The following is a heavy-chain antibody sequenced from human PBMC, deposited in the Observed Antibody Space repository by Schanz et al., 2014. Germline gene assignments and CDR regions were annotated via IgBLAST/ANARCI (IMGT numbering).Heavy chain of an antibody. CDR1: GYTFISYG. J-gene: IGHJ3*01. V-gene: IGHV1-18*01. CDR2: INAGTGNT. Sequence: QVQLVQSGAEVKKPGASVKVSCKASGYTFISYGIKWVRQAPGQGLEWMGWINAGTGNTEYSQKFQGRVTMTTDTSTSTAYMELRSLRSDDTAMYYCARGYGDSPTDFWGQGTMVTVSS. D-gene: IGHD4-17*01. CDR3: ARGYGDSPTDF.